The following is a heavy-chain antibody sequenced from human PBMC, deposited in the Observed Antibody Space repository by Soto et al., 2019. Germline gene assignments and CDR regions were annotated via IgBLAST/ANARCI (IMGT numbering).Heavy chain of an antibody. J-gene: IGHJ6*02. D-gene: IGHD6-13*01. CDR1: GYTFTNYA. CDR2: INAGNGNT. CDR3: AREAIAAAAVYVIHD. Sequence: QVQLVQSGAEEKKPGASVKVSCKASGYTFTNYAMHWVRQAPGQRLEGMGWINAGNGNTKYSQKFQGRVTITRDTSASTASMELSSPRSEDTAAYYCAREAIAAAAVYVIHDWGQGTTVSVSS. V-gene: IGHV1-3*05.